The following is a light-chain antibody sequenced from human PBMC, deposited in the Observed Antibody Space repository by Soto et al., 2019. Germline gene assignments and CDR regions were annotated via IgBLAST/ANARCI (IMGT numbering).Light chain of an antibody. CDR2: DVN. J-gene: IGLJ1*01. V-gene: IGLV2-14*03. CDR1: SNEVGHFNY. CDR3: TSFTTSDTFV. Sequence: SVLAQPASLSVAPGQSITISCPGTSNEVGHFNYVSWFQQHPGKAPQLLIFDVNNWPSGVSDRFSGSKSGNTASLTISGLQPEDEADYYCTSFTTSDTFVFGSGTKVTVL.